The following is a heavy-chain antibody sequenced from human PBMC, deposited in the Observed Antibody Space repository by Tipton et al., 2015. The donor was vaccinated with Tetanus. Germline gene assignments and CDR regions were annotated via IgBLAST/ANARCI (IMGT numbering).Heavy chain of an antibody. J-gene: IGHJ4*02. CDR3: STSGPGVSGGDY. D-gene: IGHD3-16*01. V-gene: IGHV3-15*01. CDR2: IKSKLDGGAI. Sequence: SLRLSCVASGFTFSEFTFADAWMSWVRRAPGKGLEWIGRIKSKLDGGAIDYAAPMEGRFIISRDDSQNAVFLQMNSLKPEDTAVYYCSTSGPGVSGGDYWGQGTLVTVSS. CDR1: GFTFSEFTFADAW.